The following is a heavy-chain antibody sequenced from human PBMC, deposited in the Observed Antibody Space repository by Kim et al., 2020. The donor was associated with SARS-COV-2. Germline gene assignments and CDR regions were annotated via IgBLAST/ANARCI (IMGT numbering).Heavy chain of an antibody. D-gene: IGHD2-15*01. Sequence: ASVKVSCKASGYTFTSYDINWVRQATGQGLEWMGWMNPNSGNTGYAQKFQGRVTMTRNTSISTAYMELSSLRSEDTAVYYCARWGGPLCSGGSCYYFNYWGQGTLVTVSS. CDR3: ARWGGPLCSGGSCYYFNY. CDR2: MNPNSGNT. J-gene: IGHJ4*02. V-gene: IGHV1-8*01. CDR1: GYTFTSYD.